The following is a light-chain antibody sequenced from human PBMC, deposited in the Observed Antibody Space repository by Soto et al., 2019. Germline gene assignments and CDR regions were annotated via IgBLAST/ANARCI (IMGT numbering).Light chain of an antibody. V-gene: IGKV1-12*02. Sequence: IQLTQSPSSVSASVGDRVTISCRASQDISSWLAWYQQKPGKAPKPLIYATSSLQSVVPSRFSGSRSGTSFTFTISSLQAEDFATYYCQEAHGFPWTFGQGTRV. CDR1: QDISSW. J-gene: IGKJ1*01. CDR3: QEAHGFPWT. CDR2: ATS.